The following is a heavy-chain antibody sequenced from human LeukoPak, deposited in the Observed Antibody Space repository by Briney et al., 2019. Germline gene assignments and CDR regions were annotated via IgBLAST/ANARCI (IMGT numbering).Heavy chain of an antibody. CDR1: GFTFSSYS. Sequence: GGSLTLSCAASGFTFSSYSMTWVRQAPGKGLEWVSSMSSGSRYIYYADSVRGRFTISRDNATNSLYLLMNSLRAEDTAVYYCARWEGCSYGFEHWGQGTLVTVSS. D-gene: IGHD5-18*01. CDR2: MSSGSRYI. J-gene: IGHJ4*02. V-gene: IGHV3-21*01. CDR3: ARWEGCSYGFEH.